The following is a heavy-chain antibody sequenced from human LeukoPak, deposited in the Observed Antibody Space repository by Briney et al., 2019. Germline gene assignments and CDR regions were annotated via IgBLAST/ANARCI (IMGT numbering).Heavy chain of an antibody. CDR1: GFTFSSYA. V-gene: IGHV3-30-3*01. J-gene: IGHJ4*02. Sequence: GGSLRLSCAASGFTFSSYAMHWVRQAPGKGLEWVAVISYDGSNKYYADSVKGRFTNSRDNSKNTLYLQMNSLRAEDTAVYYCARDLYGASYYWGQGTLVTVSS. D-gene: IGHD4-17*01. CDR3: ARDLYGASYY. CDR2: ISYDGSNK.